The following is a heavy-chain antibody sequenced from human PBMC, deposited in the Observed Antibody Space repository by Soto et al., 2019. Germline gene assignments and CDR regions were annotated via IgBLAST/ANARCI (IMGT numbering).Heavy chain of an antibody. D-gene: IGHD6-19*01. V-gene: IGHV2-5*02. CDR2: IYWDDDK. Sequence: QITLKESGPTLVKPTQTLTLTCAFSGFSLSSTRVAVGWIRQPPGKALEWLALIYWDDDKPYSPFLKSRLTISKHTSKNQVLLTMTNMDPVDTATYYCAHSVVAGLGYYFDYWGQGTLVTVST. CDR1: GFSLSSTRVA. J-gene: IGHJ4*02. CDR3: AHSVVAGLGYYFDY.